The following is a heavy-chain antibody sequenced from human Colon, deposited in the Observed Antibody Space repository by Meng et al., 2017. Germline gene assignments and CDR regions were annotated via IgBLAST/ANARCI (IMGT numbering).Heavy chain of an antibody. CDR2: IYHSGST. Sequence: HLQLQESGPGLLKPPETLPPTCTVSGGSISSNGYYWDWVRQPPGKGLEWIGAIYHSGSTSYNPSLQSRVTMFVDTSKNQFSLMLTSVTATDTAVYYCARRRGGSGRDCWGQGTLVTVSS. D-gene: IGHD3-10*01. CDR3: ARRRGGSGRDC. CDR1: GGSISSNGYY. V-gene: IGHV4-39*01. J-gene: IGHJ4*02.